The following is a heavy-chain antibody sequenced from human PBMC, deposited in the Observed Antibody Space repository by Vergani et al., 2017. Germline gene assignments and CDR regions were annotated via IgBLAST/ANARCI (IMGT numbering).Heavy chain of an antibody. CDR3: AGDAAPFHYYGEFSSWGAAIDI. J-gene: IGHJ3*02. D-gene: IGHD4-17*01. V-gene: IGHV3-30-3*01. CDR1: GFTFSSYA. Sequence: QVQLVESGGGVVQPGRSLRLSCAASGFTFSSYAMHWVRQAPGKGLEWVAVISYDGSNKYYADSVKGRFTISRDNSKTTLYLQMNSLRAEDTAVYYCAGDAAPFHYYGEFSSWGAAIDIWGKGTMVTVSS. CDR2: ISYDGSNK.